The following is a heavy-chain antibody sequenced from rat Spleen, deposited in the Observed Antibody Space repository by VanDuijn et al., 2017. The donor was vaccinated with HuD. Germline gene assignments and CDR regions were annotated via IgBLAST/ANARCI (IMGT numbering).Heavy chain of an antibody. CDR2: ISYSGAP. V-gene: IGHV3-1*01. CDR1: GYSITSNY. J-gene: IGHJ4*01. D-gene: IGHD3-4*01. Sequence: EVQLQESGPGLVKPSQSLSLTCSVTGYSITSNYWSWIRKFPGNKMEWMGYISYSGAPSYNPSLKSRISITRDTSKNQFFLQVNSVTTEDTATFYCAKTNNPYFYIMDAWGQGASVTVSS. CDR3: AKTNNPYFYIMDA.